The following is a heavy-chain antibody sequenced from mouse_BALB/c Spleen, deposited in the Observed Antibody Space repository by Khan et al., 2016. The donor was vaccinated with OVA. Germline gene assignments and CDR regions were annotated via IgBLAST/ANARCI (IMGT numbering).Heavy chain of an antibody. V-gene: IGHV3-2*02. CDR1: GYSITSDYV. CDR2: ISYSGNT. CDR3: ARVYGGDFDY. Sequence: EVKLLESGPGLVKPSQSLSLTCTVTGYSITSDYVWNWIRQFPGNKLEWMGFISYSGNTNYNPPLKSRISITRDTSKNQFFLQLNAVTTEDTATYYCARVYGGDFDYGGQGTTLTVSS. D-gene: IGHD1-1*01. J-gene: IGHJ2*01.